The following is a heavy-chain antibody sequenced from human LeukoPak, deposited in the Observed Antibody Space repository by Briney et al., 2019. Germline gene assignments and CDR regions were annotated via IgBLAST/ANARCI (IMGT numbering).Heavy chain of an antibody. D-gene: IGHD3-22*01. Sequence: PGGSLRLSCAASGFTFSSYAMSWVRQAPGKGLEWVSAISGSGGSTYYADSVKGRFTISGDNSKNTLYLQMNSLRAEDTAVYYCAAYYDSSGYSSGDAFDIWGQGTMVTVSS. CDR2: ISGSGGST. J-gene: IGHJ3*02. CDR1: GFTFSSYA. V-gene: IGHV3-23*01. CDR3: AAYYDSSGYSSGDAFDI.